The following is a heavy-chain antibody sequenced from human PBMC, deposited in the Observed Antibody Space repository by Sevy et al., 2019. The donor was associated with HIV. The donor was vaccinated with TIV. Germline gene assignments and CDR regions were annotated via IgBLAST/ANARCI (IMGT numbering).Heavy chain of an antibody. J-gene: IGHJ4*02. D-gene: IGHD3-10*01. CDR2: IIPMFGTE. V-gene: IGHV1-69*13. Sequence: ASVKVSCKASGGTFSSYAISWVRQAPGQGLEWLGGIIPMFGTENYAQMFQGRVIITADESTSTVYMELSSLKSGDTAVYYCVRGPNGSYLLYYFDNWGQGTLVTVSS. CDR1: GGTFSSYA. CDR3: VRGPNGSYLLYYFDN.